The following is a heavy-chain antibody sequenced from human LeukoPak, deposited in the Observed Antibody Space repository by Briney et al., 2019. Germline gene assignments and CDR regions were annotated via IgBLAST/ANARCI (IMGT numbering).Heavy chain of an antibody. J-gene: IGHJ4*02. V-gene: IGHV3-23*01. CDR2: ISGSGGST. D-gene: IGHD6-13*01. Sequence: GGSLRLSCAASGFTFSSYAMSWVRRAPGKGLEWVLAISGSGGSTYYADSVKGRFTISRDNSKNTLYLQMNSLRAEDTAVYYCANRVIAAAGTFDYWGQGTLVTVSS. CDR1: GFTFSSYA. CDR3: ANRVIAAAGTFDY.